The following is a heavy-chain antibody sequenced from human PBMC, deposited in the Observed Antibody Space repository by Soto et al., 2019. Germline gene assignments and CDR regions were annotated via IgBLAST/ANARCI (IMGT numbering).Heavy chain of an antibody. CDR1: GFTFSSYT. J-gene: IGHJ6*02. V-gene: IGHV3-21*01. Sequence: RWSLRLSCAASGFTFSSYTMNWVRQAPGKGLEWVSSLSSSSSSIYYADSLKGRFTISRDNAKNSLYLQMNTLRAEDTAVYDCARDRALYYCSGTLATGDYDYGMDVCGPGTPVT. D-gene: IGHD3-10*01. CDR3: ARDRALYYCSGTLATGDYDYGMDV. CDR2: LSSSSSSI.